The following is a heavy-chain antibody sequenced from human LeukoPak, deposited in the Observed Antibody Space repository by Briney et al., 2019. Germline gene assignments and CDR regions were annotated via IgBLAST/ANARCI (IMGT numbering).Heavy chain of an antibody. CDR3: ARARYSSGWLGWFDP. J-gene: IGHJ5*02. CDR1: GGSFSGYY. CDR2: INHSGST. D-gene: IGHD6-19*01. V-gene: IGHV4-34*01. Sequence: KPSETLSLTCAVYGGSFSGYYWSWIRQPPGKGLEWIGEINHSGSTNYNPSLKSRVTISVDTSKNQFSLKLSSVTAADTAVYYCARARYSSGWLGWFDPWGQGTLVTVSS.